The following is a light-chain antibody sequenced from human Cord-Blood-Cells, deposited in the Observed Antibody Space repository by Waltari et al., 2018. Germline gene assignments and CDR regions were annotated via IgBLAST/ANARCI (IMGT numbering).Light chain of an antibody. Sequence: DIVMTQSPLSLPVTPGEPSSLSCRSSQSLLHSNGYNSLDWYLQKPGQSPQLLIYLGSNRASGVPDRFSGSGSGTDFTLKISRVEAEDVGVYYCMQALQTPLTFGGGTKVEIK. J-gene: IGKJ4*01. CDR3: MQALQTPLT. V-gene: IGKV2-28*01. CDR1: QSLLHSNGYNS. CDR2: LGS.